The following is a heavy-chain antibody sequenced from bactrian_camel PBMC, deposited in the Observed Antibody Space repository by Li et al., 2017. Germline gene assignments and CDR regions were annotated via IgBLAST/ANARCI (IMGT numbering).Heavy chain of an antibody. V-gene: IGHV3S53*01. Sequence: QVQLVESGGGSVQAGGSLRLSCAASGNTNFRKCIGWFRQAPGKEREVVAAIAGDGRTDYADSVKGRFTISRDGAKYIIALQMHSLKPEDTATYYCAADLVTDEPSLVEREYYYWGQGTQVTVS. CDR1: GNTNFRKC. J-gene: IGHJ4*01. CDR2: IAGDGRT. CDR3: AADLVTDEPSLVEREYYY. D-gene: IGHD1*01.